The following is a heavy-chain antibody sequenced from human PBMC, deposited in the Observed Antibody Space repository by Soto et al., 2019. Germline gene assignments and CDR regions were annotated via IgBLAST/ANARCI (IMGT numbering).Heavy chain of an antibody. V-gene: IGHV3-30*18. CDR2: ISYDGSNK. Sequence: PGGSLRLSCAASGFTFSSYGMHLVRQAPGKGLEWVAFISYDGSNKYYADSVKGRFTISRDNSKNTLYLQMNSLRAEDTAVYYCAKCVVLGRYYLKLYYFCGSEGWGQGLMVT. D-gene: IGHD3-16*01. J-gene: IGHJ3*01. CDR3: AKCVVLGRYYLKLYYFCGSEG. CDR1: GFTFSSYG.